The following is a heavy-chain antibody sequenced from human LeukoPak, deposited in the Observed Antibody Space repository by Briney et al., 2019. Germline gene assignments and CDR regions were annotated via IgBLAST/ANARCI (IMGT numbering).Heavy chain of an antibody. CDR1: GFSFTSDW. CDR2: IRNKGDGGKT. Sequence: GGSLRLSCAASGFSFTSDWMSWVRQAPGRGLEWVCVIRNKGDGGKTDYAARGKRTFTIYRENSKNTLFLRMHSLQTADIYVYYCTKFNDTDAFDMWGQGTTVTASS. V-gene: IGHV3-15*01. J-gene: IGHJ3*02. D-gene: IGHD3-22*01. CDR3: TKFNDTDAFDM.